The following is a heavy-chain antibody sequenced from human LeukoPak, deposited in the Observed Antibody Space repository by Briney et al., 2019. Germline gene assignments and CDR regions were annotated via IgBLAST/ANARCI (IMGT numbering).Heavy chain of an antibody. Sequence: AASVKVSCKVSGYTLTELSMHWVRQAPGKGLEWMGGFDPEDGKTIYAQKLQGRVTMTEDTSTDTAYMELSSLRSEDTAVYYCALIGSGYSTFDYWGQGTLVTVSS. CDR1: GYTLTELS. CDR2: FDPEDGKT. V-gene: IGHV1-24*01. CDR3: ALIGSGYSTFDY. D-gene: IGHD3-22*01. J-gene: IGHJ4*02.